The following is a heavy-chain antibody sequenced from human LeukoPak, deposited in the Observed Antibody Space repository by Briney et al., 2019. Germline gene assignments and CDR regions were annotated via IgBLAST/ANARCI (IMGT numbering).Heavy chain of an antibody. CDR2: ISYDESNK. D-gene: IGHD1-1*01. CDR1: GFTFSSYG. V-gene: IGHV3-30*18. CDR3: AKGLERESRLDS. J-gene: IGHJ4*02. Sequence: PGRSLRLSCAASGFTFSSYGMHWVRQAPGKGLEWVAFISYDESNKYYADSVKGRFTISRDNSKSTLFLQMNSLRAEDTALYYCAKGLERESRLDSWGQGTLVTVSS.